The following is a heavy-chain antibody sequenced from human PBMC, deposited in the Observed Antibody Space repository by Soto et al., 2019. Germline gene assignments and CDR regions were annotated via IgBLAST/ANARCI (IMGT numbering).Heavy chain of an antibody. CDR2: ISWNSGSI. V-gene: IGHV3-9*01. J-gene: IGHJ6*02. CDR1: GFTFDDYA. D-gene: IGHD6-13*01. CDR3: AVLPQLGDYGMDV. Sequence: EVQLVESGGGLVQPGRSLRLSCAASGFTFDDYAMHWVRQAPGKGLEWVSGISWNSGSIGYADSVKGRFTIPRDNAKNSLYLQMNSLRAEDTALYYCAVLPQLGDYGMDVWGQGTTVTVSS.